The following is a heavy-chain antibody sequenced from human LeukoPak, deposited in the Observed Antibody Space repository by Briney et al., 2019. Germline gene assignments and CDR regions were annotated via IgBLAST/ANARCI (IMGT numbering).Heavy chain of an antibody. CDR1: GGSISSYY. Sequence: SETLSLTCTVSGGSISSYYWSWIRQPAGKGLEWIGRIYTSGSTNYNPSLKSRVTISVDTSKNQFSLKLSSVTAADTAVYYCARTRRYASYSDYWGQGTLVTVSS. D-gene: IGHD1-1*01. V-gene: IGHV4-4*07. J-gene: IGHJ4*02. CDR2: IYTSGST. CDR3: ARTRRYASYSDY.